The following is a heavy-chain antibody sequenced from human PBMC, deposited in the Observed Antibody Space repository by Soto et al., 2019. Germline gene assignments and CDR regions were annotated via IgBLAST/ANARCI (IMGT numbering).Heavy chain of an antibody. CDR3: ARSWGVAHFDFPPFDY. J-gene: IGHJ4*02. V-gene: IGHV3-7*01. D-gene: IGHD3-10*01. CDR1: GFTFSSYW. Sequence: EVQLVESGGGLVQPGGSLRLSCAASGFTFSSYWMSWVRQAPGKGLEWVANIKQDGSEKYYVDSVKGRFTISRDNAKNSLDLQMNSLRAEDTAVYYCARSWGVAHFDFPPFDYWGQGTLVTVSS. CDR2: IKQDGSEK.